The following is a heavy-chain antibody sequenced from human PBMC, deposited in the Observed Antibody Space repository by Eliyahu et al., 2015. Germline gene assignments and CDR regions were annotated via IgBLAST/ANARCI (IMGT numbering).Heavy chain of an antibody. CDR3: AREGGSPHYYFDY. V-gene: IGHV6-1*01. D-gene: IGHD3-16*01. Sequence: QVQLQQSGPGLVKPSQTLSLTCAXXGDSXXSNSAAWNWIXQSPRXGLEWLGRTYYMSKWYNDYAVSVKSRIIIDPDTSKNQFSLHLSSVTPEDTAVYYCAREGGSPHYYFDYWGQGTLVTASP. CDR1: GDSXXSNSAA. J-gene: IGHJ4*02. CDR2: TYYMSKWYN.